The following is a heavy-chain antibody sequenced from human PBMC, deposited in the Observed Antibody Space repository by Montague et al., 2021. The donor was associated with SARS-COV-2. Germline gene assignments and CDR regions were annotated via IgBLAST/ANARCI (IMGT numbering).Heavy chain of an antibody. V-gene: IGHV4-59*08. CDR1: GGSISSYY. CDR3: ARQPEAYAWSGFPNWFDP. Sequence: SETLSLTCTVSGGSISSYYWSWIRQPPGKGLEWIGYIYYSGSTNXNPSLKSRVTISVDTSKNQFSLKLSSVTVADTAVYYCARQPEAYAWSGFPNWFDPWGQGTLVTVSS. CDR2: IYYSGST. J-gene: IGHJ5*02. D-gene: IGHD3-3*01.